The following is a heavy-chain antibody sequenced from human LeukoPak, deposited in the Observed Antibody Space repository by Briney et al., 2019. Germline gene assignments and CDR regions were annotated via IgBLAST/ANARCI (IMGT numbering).Heavy chain of an antibody. CDR2: IYYSGST. V-gene: IGHV4-61*01. D-gene: IGHD3-22*01. CDR1: GGSVSSGSYY. Sequence: PSETLSLTCTVSGGSVSSGSYYWGWIRQPPGKGLEWIGYIYYSGSTNYNPSLKSRVTISVDTSKNQFSLKLSSVTAADTAVYYCARVTVRTRYFDYWGQGTLVTVSS. CDR3: ARVTVRTRYFDY. J-gene: IGHJ4*02.